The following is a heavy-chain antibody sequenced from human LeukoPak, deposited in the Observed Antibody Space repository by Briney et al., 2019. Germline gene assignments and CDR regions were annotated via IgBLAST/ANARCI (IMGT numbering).Heavy chain of an antibody. CDR3: AKRDAYDSSGFSPLFDH. CDR2: ISGNGGSL. CDR1: GFSFSNYA. J-gene: IGHJ4*02. D-gene: IGHD3-22*01. Sequence: PGGSLRLSCAASGFSFSNYAMSWVRQAPGKGLEWVSAISGNGGSLYYADSMKGRFTISRDNSKSELYLQVNSLTPEDTAVYYCAKRDAYDSSGFSPLFDHWGQGTLVTVSS. V-gene: IGHV3-23*01.